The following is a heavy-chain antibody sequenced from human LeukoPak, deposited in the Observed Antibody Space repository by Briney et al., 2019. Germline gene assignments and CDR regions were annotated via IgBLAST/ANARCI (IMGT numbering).Heavy chain of an antibody. CDR1: GGSISSNNYY. CDR2: IYYSGGT. V-gene: IGHV4-39*07. CDR3: ARATYSGSLGGEYYFDY. J-gene: IGHJ4*02. Sequence: SETLSLTCTVSGGSISSNNYYWGWIRQPPGKGLEWIGSIYYSGGTYYNPSLKSRVTISVDTSKNQFSLKLSSVTAADTAVYYCARATYSGSLGGEYYFDYWGQGTLVTVSS. D-gene: IGHD1-26*01.